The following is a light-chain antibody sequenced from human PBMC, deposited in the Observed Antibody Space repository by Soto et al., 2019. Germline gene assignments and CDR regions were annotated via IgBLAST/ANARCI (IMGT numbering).Light chain of an antibody. Sequence: DIQMTQSPSTLSASVGDSVTITCRASQNIRNWLAWYQQKPGKAPKLLIYGVSSLQSGVPSRFSGSGSGTDFTLTISSLQPEDFATYYCQQANSFPRTFGQGTKVDIK. CDR1: QNIRNW. CDR2: GVS. CDR3: QQANSFPRT. V-gene: IGKV1-12*01. J-gene: IGKJ1*01.